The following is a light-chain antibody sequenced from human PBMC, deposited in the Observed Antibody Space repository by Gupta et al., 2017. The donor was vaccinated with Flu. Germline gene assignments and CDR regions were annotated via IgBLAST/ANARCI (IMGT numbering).Light chain of an antibody. V-gene: IGKV3-11*01. Sequence: EIVLTQSPATLPLSPGERATLSCRASQSVSSYLAWYQQKPGQAPRRLIYDASKRATGIPARFSGSGSGTDFTLTISSLEPEDFAVYYCQQRSSWPRTFGQGTKVEIK. CDR3: QQRSSWPRT. CDR1: QSVSSY. J-gene: IGKJ1*01. CDR2: DAS.